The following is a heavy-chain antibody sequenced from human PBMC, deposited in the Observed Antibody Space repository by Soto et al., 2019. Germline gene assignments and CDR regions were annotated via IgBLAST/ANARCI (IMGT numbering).Heavy chain of an antibody. CDR2: IYHSGTT. V-gene: IGHV4-38-2*01. J-gene: IGHJ5*02. D-gene: IGHD4-17*01. Sequence: PSETLSLTCAVSGYSISSGYYWGWIRQPPGKGLEWIASIYHSGTTYHNPSLKSRVTISVDTSKNQFSLKLSSVIAADTAVYYCARGAATVTPGWFDPWGQGTLVTVS. CDR1: GYSISSGYY. CDR3: ARGAATVTPGWFDP.